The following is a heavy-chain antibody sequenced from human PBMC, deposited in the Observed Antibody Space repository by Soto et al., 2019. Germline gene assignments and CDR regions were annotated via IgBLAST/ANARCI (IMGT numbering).Heavy chain of an antibody. J-gene: IGHJ4*02. Sequence: SETLSLTCTVSGGSISSYYWSWIRQPPGKGLEWIGYIYYSGSTNYNPSLKSRVTISVDTSKNQFSLKLSSVTAADTAVYYCARQIGGWYGYYFDYWGQGTLVTVS. CDR2: IYYSGST. V-gene: IGHV4-59*01. CDR3: ARQIGGWYGYYFDY. D-gene: IGHD6-19*01. CDR1: GGSISSYY.